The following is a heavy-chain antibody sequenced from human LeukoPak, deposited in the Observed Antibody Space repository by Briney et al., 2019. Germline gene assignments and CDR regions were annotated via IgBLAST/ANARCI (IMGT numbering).Heavy chain of an antibody. D-gene: IGHD1-26*01. V-gene: IGHV4-34*01. Sequence: PSETLSLTRAVYGGSFSGYYWSWIRQPPGKGLEWIGEINHSGSTNYNPSLKSRVTISVDTSKNQFSLKLSSVTAADTAVYYCARELNWVVGATSAFDIWGQGTMVTVSS. CDR3: ARELNWVVGATSAFDI. CDR2: INHSGST. CDR1: GGSFSGYY. J-gene: IGHJ3*02.